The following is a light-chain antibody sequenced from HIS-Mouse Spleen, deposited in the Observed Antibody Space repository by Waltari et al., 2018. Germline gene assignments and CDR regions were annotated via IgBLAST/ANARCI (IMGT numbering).Light chain of an antibody. Sequence: QSVLTQPPSASGTPGQRVTISCSGSSSNIGSNYVYWYPQLPGTAPKLLISRNNHRPSGVPDRFSGSKSGTSASLAISGLRSEDEADYYCAAWDDSLSGPVFGGGTKLTVL. CDR1: SSNIGSNY. J-gene: IGLJ3*02. V-gene: IGLV1-47*01. CDR3: AAWDDSLSGPV. CDR2: RNN.